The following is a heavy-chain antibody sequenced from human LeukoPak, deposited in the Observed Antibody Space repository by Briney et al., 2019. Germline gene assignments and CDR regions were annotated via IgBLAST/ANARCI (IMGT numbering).Heavy chain of an antibody. CDR2: IYYGGST. Sequence: SETLSLTCTVSGGSISSSSYYWGWIRQPPGKGLEWIGSIYYGGSTSYTPSLKSRVTISVDTSKNQFSLKLSSVTAADTAVYYCARHDCSNTSCQPNRRYFDYWGQGTLVTVSS. CDR3: ARHDCSNTSCQPNRRYFDY. V-gene: IGHV4-39*01. J-gene: IGHJ4*02. CDR1: GGSISSSSYY. D-gene: IGHD2-2*01.